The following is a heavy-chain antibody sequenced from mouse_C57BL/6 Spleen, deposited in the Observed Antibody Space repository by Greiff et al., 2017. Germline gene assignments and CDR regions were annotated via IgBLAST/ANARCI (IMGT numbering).Heavy chain of an antibody. V-gene: IGHV1-50*01. D-gene: IGHD3-2*02. J-gene: IGHJ2*01. Sequence: QVQLQQPGAELVKPGASVKLSCKASGYTFTSYWMQWVKQRPGQGLEWIGEIDPSDSYTNYNQKFKGKATLTVDTSSSTAYMQLSSLTSEDAAVYYCAGSGPFDYWGQGTTLTVSS. CDR3: AGSGPFDY. CDR2: IDPSDSYT. CDR1: GYTFTSYW.